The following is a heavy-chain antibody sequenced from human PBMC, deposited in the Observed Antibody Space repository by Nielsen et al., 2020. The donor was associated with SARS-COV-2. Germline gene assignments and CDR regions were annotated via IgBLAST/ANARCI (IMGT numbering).Heavy chain of an antibody. V-gene: IGHV4-34*01. CDR3: ARESNGAAAGVDY. Sequence: SETLSLTCAVYGGSFGGYYWSWIRQPPGKGLEWIGEVNYRGGTNYNPSLKSRVTISMDASKNQFSLKLSSVTAADTAVYYCARESNGAAAGVDYWGQGTLVTVSS. CDR2: VNYRGGT. CDR1: GGSFGGYY. J-gene: IGHJ4*02. D-gene: IGHD6-13*01.